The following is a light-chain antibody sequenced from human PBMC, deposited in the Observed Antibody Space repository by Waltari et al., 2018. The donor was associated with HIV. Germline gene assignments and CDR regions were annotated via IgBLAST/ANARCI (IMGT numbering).Light chain of an antibody. Sequence: EIVMTQSPATLSVSPGEKVTLSCRASQSVSSNLAWYQQNPGQAPGLLICGASTRAAGIPARFSGSGAGREFTLSISSLQSEDFAVYYCQQYHNWPRTFGQGTKVEI. CDR2: GAS. V-gene: IGKV3-15*01. CDR3: QQYHNWPRT. J-gene: IGKJ1*01. CDR1: QSVSSN.